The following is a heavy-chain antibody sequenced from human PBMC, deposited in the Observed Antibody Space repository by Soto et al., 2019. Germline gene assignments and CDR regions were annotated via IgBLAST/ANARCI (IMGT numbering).Heavy chain of an antibody. CDR3: LAETGELAALPVSAFLLNRSSDL. CDR2: TPNDGKKN. D-gene: IGHD1-26*01. V-gene: IGHV3-30*03. J-gene: IGHJ2*01. Sequence: GKGLEWVAITPNDGKKNYYADSVKGRFTISRDNSKNTVYLQMNSLRLEDTAVYYFLAETGELAALPVSAFLLNRSSDL.